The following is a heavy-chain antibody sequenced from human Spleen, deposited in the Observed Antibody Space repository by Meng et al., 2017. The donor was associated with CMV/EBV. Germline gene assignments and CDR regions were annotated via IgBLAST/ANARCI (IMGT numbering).Heavy chain of an antibody. CDR1: GDSINSGGCY. Sequence: SGDSINSGGCYWSGIRQHPGKGLEWIGYIYHTGTTSYNPSLKSRVSISVDTSKNQFSLKLSSMTAADTAVYYCARAQYHYDSTAFFEHWGQGALVTVSS. J-gene: IGHJ4*02. CDR2: IYHTGTT. CDR3: ARAQYHYDSTAFFEH. V-gene: IGHV4-31*02. D-gene: IGHD3-22*01.